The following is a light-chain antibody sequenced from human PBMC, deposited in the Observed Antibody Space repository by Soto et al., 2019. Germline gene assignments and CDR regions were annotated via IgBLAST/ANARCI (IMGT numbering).Light chain of an antibody. J-gene: IGKJ1*01. Sequence: DIQMTQSPSSLSASVGDRVTITCRASQSIGSYLNWYQMKPGKAPKLLIYAASSLHAGVPSRFSSSGSGTEFTHTRSILQLEDFATYYRQQSLYNPRTFVQGTKVEI. CDR3: QQSLYNPRT. CDR1: QSIGSY. V-gene: IGKV1-39*01. CDR2: AAS.